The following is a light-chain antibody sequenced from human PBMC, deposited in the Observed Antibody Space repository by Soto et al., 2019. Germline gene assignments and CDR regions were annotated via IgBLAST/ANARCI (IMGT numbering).Light chain of an antibody. Sequence: EIVMTQSPATLSVSPGERVTLSCRASQSVNSNLAWYQQKPGQTPKLLIYVASISATGIPARFSGSGSETEFTLAISSLQSEDFAIYYCQQYNAWPLTFGGGTKVEFK. V-gene: IGKV3-15*01. J-gene: IGKJ4*01. CDR1: QSVNSN. CDR3: QQYNAWPLT. CDR2: VAS.